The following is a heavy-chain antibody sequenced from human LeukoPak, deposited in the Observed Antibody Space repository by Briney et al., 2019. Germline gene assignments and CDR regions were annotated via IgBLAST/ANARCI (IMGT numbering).Heavy chain of an antibody. D-gene: IGHD4-17*01. CDR2: IKSDGSAT. Sequence: PGGSLRLSCAASGFAFSRNWMHWVRQAPGKGLVWVSRIKSDGSATHYADSVKGRFTISRDNAKNTLYLQMNSLRAEDTAVYCCASPHDYGDSVLLFGIWGQGTMVTVSS. CDR1: GFAFSRNW. V-gene: IGHV3-74*01. J-gene: IGHJ3*02. CDR3: ASPHDYGDSVLLFGI.